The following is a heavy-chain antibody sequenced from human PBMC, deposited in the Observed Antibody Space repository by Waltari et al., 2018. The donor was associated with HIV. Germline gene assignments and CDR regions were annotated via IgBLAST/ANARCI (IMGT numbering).Heavy chain of an antibody. D-gene: IGHD3-10*01. CDR2: IWADGSHE. V-gene: IGHV3-33*02. J-gene: IGHJ6*02. CDR1: GFNFSNYA. Sequence: VQSGKSLRLSCAASGFNFSNYAMHWVRQGPGKGLEWLSVIWADGSHESYADFAKGRFTISRDDSDNTLFLYLSGLRADDTAVYYCARDQHSATNYYGLDVWGQGTTVTVS. CDR3: ARDQHSATNYYGLDV.